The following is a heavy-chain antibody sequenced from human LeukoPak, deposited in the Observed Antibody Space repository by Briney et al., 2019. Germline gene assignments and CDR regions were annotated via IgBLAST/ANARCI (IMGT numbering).Heavy chain of an antibody. CDR2: ISYDGSNK. CDR1: GFTFSSYA. J-gene: IGHJ4*02. V-gene: IGHV3-30*14. Sequence: GGSLRLSCAASGFTFSSYAMHWVRQAPGTGLEWVAFISYDGSNKYYADSVKGRFTISRDNSKNTLYLQMNSLRAEDTAVYYCAREMSIWGQGTLVTVSS. CDR3: AREMSI.